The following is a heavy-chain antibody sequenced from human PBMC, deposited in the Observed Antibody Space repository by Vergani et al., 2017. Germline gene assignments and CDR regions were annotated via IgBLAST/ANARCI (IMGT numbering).Heavy chain of an antibody. D-gene: IGHD3-10*01. CDR1: DSSIMTNPY. J-gene: IGHJ6*02. CDR2: IHHSGDT. Sequence: QVQLQESGPGLVKPSETLTLTCDVSDSSIMTNPYWGWFRQSPGKGLEWIGCIHHSGDTHYNSSLKSRVSISMVSSSKFSLSLTSVTAADTAIYYCARHRGSGGFFPSSYVYGMDVWGHGTTGTGSS. CDR3: ARHRGSGGFFPSSYVYGMDV. V-gene: IGHV4-38-2*01.